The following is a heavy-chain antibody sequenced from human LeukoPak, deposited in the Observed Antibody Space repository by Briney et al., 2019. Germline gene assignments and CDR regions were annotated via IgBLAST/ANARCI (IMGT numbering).Heavy chain of an antibody. CDR2: IYHSGST. J-gene: IGHJ4*02. Sequence: SETLSPTCTVSGYSISSGYLWGWIRPPPGKGLEWIGNIYHSGSTYYNPSLKSRVTISADTSKNQFSLKLSSVTAADTAVYYCAKYSSSRGFDHWGQGTLVTVSS. CDR3: AKYSSSRGFDH. D-gene: IGHD6-13*01. CDR1: GYSISSGYL. V-gene: IGHV4-38-2*02.